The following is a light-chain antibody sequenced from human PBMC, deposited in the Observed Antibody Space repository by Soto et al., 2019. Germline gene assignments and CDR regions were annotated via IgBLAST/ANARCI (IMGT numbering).Light chain of an antibody. Sequence: QSVLTQPASVSGSPGQSITISCTGTSSDVGGYYYVSWYQHHPGKAPKLMIYQVSNRPSGVSNRFSGSKSGNTASLTISGLQAEDEADYYCQSYDSSLSGVVFGGGTKLTVL. CDR1: SSDVGGYYY. V-gene: IGLV2-14*01. CDR2: QVS. J-gene: IGLJ2*01. CDR3: QSYDSSLSGVV.